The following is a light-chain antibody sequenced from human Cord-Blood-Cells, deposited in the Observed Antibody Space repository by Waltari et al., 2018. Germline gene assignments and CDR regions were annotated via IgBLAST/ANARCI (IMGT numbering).Light chain of an antibody. CDR2: EVS. Sequence: QSALTHPASVSGSPGQSITISCTGTSSDVGSYNLVSCYQQHPGKAPKLMIYEVSKRPSGVSNRFSGSKSGNTASLTISGLQAEDEADYYCCSYAGSSTYVFGTGTKVTVL. V-gene: IGLV2-23*02. J-gene: IGLJ1*01. CDR3: CSYAGSSTYV. CDR1: SSDVGSYNL.